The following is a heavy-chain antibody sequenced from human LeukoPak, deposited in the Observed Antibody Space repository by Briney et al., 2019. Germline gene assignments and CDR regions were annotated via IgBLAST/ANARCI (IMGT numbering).Heavy chain of an antibody. Sequence: PSETLSLICTVAGGSISSYYWSWIRQPPGKGLEWIGYIYYSGSTNYNPSLKSRVTISVDTSKNQFSLKLSSVTAADTAVYYCARRQGDYWGQGTLVTVSS. V-gene: IGHV4-59*01. J-gene: IGHJ4*02. CDR3: ARRQGDY. CDR2: IYYSGST. CDR1: GGSISSYY.